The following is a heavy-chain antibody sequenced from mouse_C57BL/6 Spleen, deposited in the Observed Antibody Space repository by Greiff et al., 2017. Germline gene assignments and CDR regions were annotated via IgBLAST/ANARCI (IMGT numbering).Heavy chain of an antibody. D-gene: IGHD1-1*01. CDR2: ISSGGSYT. Sequence: EVQVVESGGDLVKPGGSLKFSCAASGFTFSSYGMSWVRQTPDTRMEWVATISSGGSYTYYTDSVKGRLPISRDNAKNTLYLQVSSLKTRDTSMYYCANHYYRAWFAYWGQGTLVTVSA. V-gene: IGHV5-6*01. J-gene: IGHJ3*01. CDR1: GFTFSSYG. CDR3: ANHYYRAWFAY.